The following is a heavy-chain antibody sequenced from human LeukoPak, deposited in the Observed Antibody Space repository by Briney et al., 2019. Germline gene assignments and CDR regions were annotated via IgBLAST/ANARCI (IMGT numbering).Heavy chain of an antibody. J-gene: IGHJ3*02. CDR3: AREVESDDILTGYYEGSAFDI. CDR1: GFTLSSYE. CDR2: SSYRGGTI. V-gene: IGHV3-48*03. Sequence: GGSLRLSCAASGFTLSSYEMNWVRQAPGKGLEWVAYSSYRGGTIYYADSVKGRFTISRDNAKNSLYLQMNSLRAEDTAVYYCAREVESDDILTGYYEGSAFDIWGQGTMVTVSS. D-gene: IGHD3-9*01.